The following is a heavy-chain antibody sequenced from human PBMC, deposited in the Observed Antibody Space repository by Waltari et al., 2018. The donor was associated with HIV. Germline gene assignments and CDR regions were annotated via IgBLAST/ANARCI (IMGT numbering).Heavy chain of an antibody. CDR1: GFSFTSFG. CDR2: IWYDGTKK. CDR3: ARPILTVTVPHDAFDI. D-gene: IGHD4-17*01. Sequence: QVQLVESGGGVVQPGRSLRLSCAASGFSFTSFGMHWVRQTPGKALGWVALIWYDGTKKYYAESVKGRFTISRDDSKNTVHLQMNSLRGEDTAVYYCARPILTVTVPHDAFDIWGQGTMVTVSS. J-gene: IGHJ3*02. V-gene: IGHV3-33*01.